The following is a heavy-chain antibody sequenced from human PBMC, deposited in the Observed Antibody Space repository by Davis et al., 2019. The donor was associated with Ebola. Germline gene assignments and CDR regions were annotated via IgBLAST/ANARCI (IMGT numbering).Heavy chain of an antibody. J-gene: IGHJ4*02. CDR1: GFTFSSYY. V-gene: IGHV3-74*01. D-gene: IGHD1-14*01. Sequence: GESLKISCAASGFTFSSYYMHWVRQAPGKGLVYVSRISSDGVITSYADSVKGRFTISRDNAKSTLYLQMNSLTAEDTAVYYCVRTTYGTPEYWGQGTLVTVSS. CDR2: ISSDGVIT. CDR3: VRTTYGTPEY.